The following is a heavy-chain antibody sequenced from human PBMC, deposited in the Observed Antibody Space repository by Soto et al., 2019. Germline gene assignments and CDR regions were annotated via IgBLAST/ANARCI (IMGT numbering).Heavy chain of an antibody. D-gene: IGHD3-16*02. Sequence: ASVKVSCKASGYTFTSYGISWVRQAPGQGLEWMGWISAYNGNTNYAQKLQGRVTMTTDTSTSTAYMELRSLRSDDTAVYYCARAGYYDYVWGSYRLIDYWGQGTLVTVYS. CDR1: GYTFTSYG. CDR3: ARAGYYDYVWGSYRLIDY. J-gene: IGHJ4*02. CDR2: ISAYNGNT. V-gene: IGHV1-18*04.